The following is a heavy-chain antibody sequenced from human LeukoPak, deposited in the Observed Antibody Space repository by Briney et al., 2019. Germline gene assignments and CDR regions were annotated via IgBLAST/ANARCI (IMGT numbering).Heavy chain of an antibody. CDR1: GYTFTSYG. CDR3: ARDMRIAAAGPLDAFDI. CDR2: ISAYNGNT. V-gene: IGHV1-18*01. D-gene: IGHD6-13*01. Sequence: GASVKVSCKASGYTFTSYGISWVRQAPGQGLEWMGWISAYNGNTNYAQKLQGRVTMTTDTSTSTAYMELGSLRSDDTAVYYCARDMRIAAAGPLDAFDIRGQGTMVTVSS. J-gene: IGHJ3*02.